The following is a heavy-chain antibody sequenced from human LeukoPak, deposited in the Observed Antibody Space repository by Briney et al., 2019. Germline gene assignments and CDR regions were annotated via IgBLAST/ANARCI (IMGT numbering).Heavy chain of an antibody. V-gene: IGHV1-18*01. CDR2: ISAYNGNT. CDR1: GYTFTSYG. J-gene: IGHJ4*02. Sequence: ASVKVSCKASGYTFTSYGTSWVRQAPGQGLEWMGWISAYNGNTNYAQKLQGRVTMTTDTSTSTAYMELRSLRSDDTAVYYCASSHDYGDYAGYWGQGTLVTVSS. D-gene: IGHD4-17*01. CDR3: ASSHDYGDYAGY.